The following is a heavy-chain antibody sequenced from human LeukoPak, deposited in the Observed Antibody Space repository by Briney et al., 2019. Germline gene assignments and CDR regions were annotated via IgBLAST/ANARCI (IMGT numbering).Heavy chain of an antibody. J-gene: IGHJ4*02. CDR3: AKPVSGNYPQSPPDY. V-gene: IGHV3-23*01. D-gene: IGHD1-26*01. Sequence: GGSLRLSCAASGFTFSTYGMSWVRQAPGKGLEWVSSMSYSGGDTHYADSVRGRFTISRDNSKDTLYLQMNSLRAEDTAIYFCAKPVSGNYPQSPPDYWGQGSLVTVSS. CDR1: GFTFSTYG. CDR2: MSYSGGDT.